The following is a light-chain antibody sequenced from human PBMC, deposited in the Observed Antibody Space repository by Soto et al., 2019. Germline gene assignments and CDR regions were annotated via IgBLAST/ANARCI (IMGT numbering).Light chain of an antibody. Sequence: EIMLTQAPGTLSLSPGYRSTLSCRASQSVSGSYLAWYQQKPGQAPRLLIYDASSRATGIPDRFSGSGSGTDFTLTISRLEPEDFAVYYCQQYASSPRTFGQGTKVDIK. CDR1: QSVSGSY. J-gene: IGKJ1*01. V-gene: IGKV3-20*01. CDR2: DAS. CDR3: QQYASSPRT.